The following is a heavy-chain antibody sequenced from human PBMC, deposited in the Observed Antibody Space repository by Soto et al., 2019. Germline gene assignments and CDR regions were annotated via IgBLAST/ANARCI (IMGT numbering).Heavy chain of an antibody. CDR1: GGTFSSYA. CDR3: ARTYQLLFSGSYDY. Sequence: SVKVSCKASGGTFSSYAISWVRQAPGQGLEWMGGINPIFGTANYAQKFQGRVTITADESTSTAYMELSSLRSEDTAVYYCARTYQLLFSGSYDYWGQGTLVTVSS. V-gene: IGHV1-69*13. CDR2: INPIFGTA. D-gene: IGHD2-2*01. J-gene: IGHJ4*02.